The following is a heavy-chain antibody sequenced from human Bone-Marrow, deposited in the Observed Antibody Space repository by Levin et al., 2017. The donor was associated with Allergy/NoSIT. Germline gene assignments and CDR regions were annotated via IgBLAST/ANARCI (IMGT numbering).Heavy chain of an antibody. J-gene: IGHJ6*02. V-gene: IGHV4-39*01. Sequence: SQTLSLPCPVSGGSIHTANYYWGWIRQPPGKGLEWIGSISYRGSYYSPSLRTRLTISVDTSRNQLTLKLRSVTAADTATYFCTRLTRELSRYYYDMDVWGQGTTVSVSS. CDR3: TRLTRELSRYYYDMDV. CDR1: GGSIHTANYY. CDR2: ISYRGS. D-gene: IGHD3-16*01.